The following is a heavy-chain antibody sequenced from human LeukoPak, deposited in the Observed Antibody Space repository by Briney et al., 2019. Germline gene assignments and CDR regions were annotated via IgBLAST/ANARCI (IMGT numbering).Heavy chain of an antibody. D-gene: IGHD3-10*01. CDR2: FYSDGRT. CDR1: GFTVNSNY. V-gene: IGHV3-53*01. CDR3: ARYDSGSGPGGLDY. J-gene: IGHJ4*02. Sequence: GGSLRLSCAVSGFTVNSNYMSCVRQAPGRGLGWVSGFYSDGRTYYAGSVQGRFTMSRDSSKNTVYLQMNSVRAEDTAVYYCARYDSGSGPGGLDYWGQGTLVTVSS.